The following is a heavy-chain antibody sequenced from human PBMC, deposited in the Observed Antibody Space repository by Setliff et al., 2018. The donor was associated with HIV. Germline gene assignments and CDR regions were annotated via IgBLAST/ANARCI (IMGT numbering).Heavy chain of an antibody. Sequence: GESLKISCKGSGYSFINYWIAWVRQMPGKGLEWMGTIYPGDSDSRYSPSFRGRVTISRDRSISTAYLQWSSLKASDTAMYYCARQRRYDYGTTAGAFEIWGQGTMVTV. J-gene: IGHJ3*02. D-gene: IGHD3-10*01. CDR1: GYSFINYW. CDR3: ARQRRYDYGTTAGAFEI. V-gene: IGHV5-51*01. CDR2: IYPGDSDS.